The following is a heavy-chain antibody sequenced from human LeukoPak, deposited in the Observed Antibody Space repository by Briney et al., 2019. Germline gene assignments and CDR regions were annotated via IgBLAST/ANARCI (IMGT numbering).Heavy chain of an antibody. CDR1: GFTFSSYA. J-gene: IGHJ4*02. V-gene: IGHV3-23*01. CDR3: AKDISDLTGYYPDSTGDY. CDR2: ISGSGGST. Sequence: PGGSLRLSCAASGFTFSSYAMSWVRQAPGKGLEWVSAISGSGGSTYYADSVKGRFTISRDNSKNTLYLQMNSLRAEDTAVYYCAKDISDLTGYYPDSTGDYWGQGTLVTVSS. D-gene: IGHD3-9*01.